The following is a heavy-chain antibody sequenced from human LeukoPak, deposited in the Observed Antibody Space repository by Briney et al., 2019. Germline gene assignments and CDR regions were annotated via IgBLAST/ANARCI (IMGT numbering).Heavy chain of an antibody. CDR2: IRYDGSNK. V-gene: IGHV3-30*02. J-gene: IGHJ4*02. Sequence: GGSLRLSCAASGFTLSSYGMHWVRQAPGKGLEWVAFIRYDGSNKYYADSVKGRFTISRDYSKTALYLQMNSLRAEDTAVYYCAKDQRATIFGVVTHGPDYWGQGTLVTVSS. CDR1: GFTLSSYG. CDR3: AKDQRATIFGVVTHGPDY. D-gene: IGHD3-3*01.